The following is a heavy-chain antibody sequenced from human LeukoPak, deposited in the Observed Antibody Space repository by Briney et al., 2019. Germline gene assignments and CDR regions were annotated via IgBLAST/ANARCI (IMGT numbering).Heavy chain of an antibody. CDR2: IYYGGST. CDR3: ARDQNGYESYYGMDV. CDR1: GGSISSYY. V-gene: IGHV4-59*01. Sequence: SETLSLTCTVSGGSISSYYWSWIRQPPGKGLEWIGYIYYGGSTNYNPSLKSRVTISVDTSKNQFSLKLSSVTAADTAVYYCARDQNGYESYYGMDVWGQGTTVTVSS. D-gene: IGHD5-12*01. J-gene: IGHJ6*02.